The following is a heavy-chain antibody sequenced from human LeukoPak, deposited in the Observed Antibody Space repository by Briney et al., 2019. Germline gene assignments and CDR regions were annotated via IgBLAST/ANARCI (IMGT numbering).Heavy chain of an antibody. CDR2: MSPNSGKT. J-gene: IGHJ4*02. CDR3: ARVVGQWLEVH. CDR1: GYNFLSHD. D-gene: IGHD6-19*01. V-gene: IGHV1-8*01. Sequence: ASVKVSCKASGYNFLSHDINWVRQAAGQGPEWMGYMSPNSGKTRYAQQFQGSFSMNSDASINTAYKELRSLMSEDTAVYYCARVVGQWLEVHWGQGTQVTVSS.